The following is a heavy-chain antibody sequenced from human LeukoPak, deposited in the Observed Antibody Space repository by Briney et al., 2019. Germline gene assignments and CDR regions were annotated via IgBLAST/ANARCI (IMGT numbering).Heavy chain of an antibody. CDR1: GGSISSYY. CDR2: IYTSGST. D-gene: IGHD1-1*01. Sequence: PSETLSLTCTVSGGSISSYYWSWIRQPAGKGLEWIGRIYTSGSTNYNPSLKSRVTISVDTSKNQFSLKLSSVTAADTAVYYCACELERRPLDGYLIWGQGTMVTVSS. V-gene: IGHV4-4*07. J-gene: IGHJ3*02. CDR3: ACELERRPLDGYLI.